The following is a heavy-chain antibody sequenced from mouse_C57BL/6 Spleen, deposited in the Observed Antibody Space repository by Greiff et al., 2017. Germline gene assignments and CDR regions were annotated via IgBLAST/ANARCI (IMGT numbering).Heavy chain of an antibody. Sequence: VQLQQSGPELVKPGASVKISCKASGYSFTDYNMNWVKQSNGKSLEWLGVINPNYGTTSYNQKFKGKATLTVDQSSSTAYMQLNSLTSGDSAVYYCARRDDAHRDCAMDYWGQGTSVTVSS. CDR1: GYSFTDYN. D-gene: IGHD2-3*01. CDR3: ARRDDAHRDCAMDY. V-gene: IGHV1-39*01. CDR2: INPNYGTT. J-gene: IGHJ4*01.